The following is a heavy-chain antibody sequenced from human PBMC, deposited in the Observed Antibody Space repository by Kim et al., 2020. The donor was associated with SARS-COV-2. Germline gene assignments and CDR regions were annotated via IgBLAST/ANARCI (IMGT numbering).Heavy chain of an antibody. J-gene: IGHJ6*02. CDR1: GYTFTTYA. CDR2: INCVNGNT. D-gene: IGHD3-10*01. V-gene: IGHV1-3*01. Sequence: ASVKVSCKASGYTFTTYAMHWVRQAPGQRLEWMGWINCVNGNTKYSQKFQDRVTITTDTSASTAYMELRSLRSEDTAVYYCAREGGSSGRTHDGMDVWGQGTTVTVSS. CDR3: AREGGSSGRTHDGMDV.